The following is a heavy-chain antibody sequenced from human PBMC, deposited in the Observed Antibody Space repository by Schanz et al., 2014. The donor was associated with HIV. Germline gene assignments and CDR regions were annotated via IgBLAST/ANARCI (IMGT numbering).Heavy chain of an antibody. J-gene: IGHJ6*02. CDR1: GFTFRNFG. D-gene: IGHD6-13*01. CDR2: IWYDGTNI. CDR3: ARETSGFSTSWPPRYHYYGMDV. V-gene: IGHV3-33*01. Sequence: QEQLVESGGGVVQPGKSLRLSCAASGFTFRNFGMHWVRQAPGKGLEWVAVIWYDGTNIDYADSVKGRFTVSRDNSKNMLYLQMNSLRAEDTAVYYCARETSGFSTSWPPRYHYYGMDVWGQGTTVTVSS.